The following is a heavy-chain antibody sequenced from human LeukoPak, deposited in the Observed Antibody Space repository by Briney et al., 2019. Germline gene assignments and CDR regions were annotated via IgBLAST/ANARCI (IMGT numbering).Heavy chain of an antibody. CDR2: IKQDGSEK. CDR1: GFTFSRYW. D-gene: IGHD2-2*01. V-gene: IGHV3-7*04. CDR3: AREDIVVVPAAMPIDY. J-gene: IGHJ4*02. Sequence: PGGSLRLSCAASGFTFSRYWMSWVRQAPGKGLEWVANIKQDGSEKYYVDSVKGRFTISRDNAKNSLYLQMNSLRAEDTAVYYCAREDIVVVPAAMPIDYWGQGTLVTVSS.